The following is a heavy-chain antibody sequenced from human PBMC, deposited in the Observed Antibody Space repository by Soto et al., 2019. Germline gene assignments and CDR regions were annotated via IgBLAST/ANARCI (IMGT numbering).Heavy chain of an antibody. V-gene: IGHV4-34*01. J-gene: IGHJ5*02. CDR3: AGGSIVVVPAATPYSWFDP. D-gene: IGHD2-2*01. CDR2: INHSGST. CDR1: GGSFSGYY. Sequence: SETLSLTCAVYGGSFSGYYWSWIRQPPGKGLEWIGEINHSGSTNYNPSLKSRVTISVDTSKNQFSLKLSSVTAADTAVYYCAGGSIVVVPAATPYSWFDPWGQGTLVTVSS.